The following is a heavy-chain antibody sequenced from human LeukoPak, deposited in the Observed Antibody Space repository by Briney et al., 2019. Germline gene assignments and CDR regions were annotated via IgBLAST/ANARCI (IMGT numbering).Heavy chain of an antibody. V-gene: IGHV4-30-2*01. CDR1: GVSINSDAYF. J-gene: IGHJ3*02. Sequence: SQTLSLTCTVSGVSINSDAYFWSWIRQPPGKGLEWIGYIYHSGNTYYNPSLKSRVIISLDTSKNQFSLKLSSVTAADTAVYYCARQTVRGVKAFDIWGQGTMVTVSS. D-gene: IGHD3-10*01. CDR3: ARQTVRGVKAFDI. CDR2: IYHSGNT.